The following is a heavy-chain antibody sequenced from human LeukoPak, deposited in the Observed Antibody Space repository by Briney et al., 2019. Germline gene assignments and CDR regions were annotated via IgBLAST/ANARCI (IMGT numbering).Heavy chain of an antibody. J-gene: IGHJ4*02. D-gene: IGHD6-25*01. V-gene: IGHV4-61*02. CDR2: IYTSGST. Sequence: PSQTLSLTCSVSGGSISSGSYYWSWIRQPAGKGLEWIGRIYTSGSTNYNPSLKSRVTISVDTSKNQFSLKLSSVTAAGTAVYYCARDSSGGSLDYWGQGTLVTVSS. CDR3: ARDSSGGSLDY. CDR1: GGSISSGSYY.